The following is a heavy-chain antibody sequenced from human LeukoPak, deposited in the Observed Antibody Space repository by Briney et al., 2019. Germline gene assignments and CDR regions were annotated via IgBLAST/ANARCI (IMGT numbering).Heavy chain of an antibody. J-gene: IGHJ4*02. CDR1: GGSISSYY. CDR3: ARPDYSSGWYYFDY. Sequence: SETLSLTCTVSGGSISSYYWSWIRQPPGKGLEWIGYISYSGSTNYNPSLKSRVTISFDTSKNQFSLKLTSVTAADTAVYYCARPDYSSGWYYFDYWGQGTLVTVSS. V-gene: IGHV4-59*08. CDR2: ISYSGST. D-gene: IGHD6-19*01.